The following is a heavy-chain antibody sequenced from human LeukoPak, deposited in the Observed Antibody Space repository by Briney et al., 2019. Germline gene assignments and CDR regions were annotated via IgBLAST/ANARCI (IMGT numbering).Heavy chain of an antibody. V-gene: IGHV1-8*01. Sequence: ASVKVSCKASGYTFTSYDINWVRQATGQGLEWMGWMNPNSGNTGYAQKFQGRVTMTRNTSISTAYMELSSLRSEDTAVYYCARLVGIAAAGIYYYYGMDVWGQGTTVTVSS. CDR1: GYTFTSYD. CDR2: MNPNSGNT. CDR3: ARLVGIAAAGIYYYYGMDV. J-gene: IGHJ6*02. D-gene: IGHD6-13*01.